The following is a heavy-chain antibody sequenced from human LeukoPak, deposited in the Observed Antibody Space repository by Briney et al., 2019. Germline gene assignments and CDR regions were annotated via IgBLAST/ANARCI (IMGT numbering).Heavy chain of an antibody. Sequence: GGSLRLSCAASGFTFSSYGMHWVRQAPGKGLEWVAVISYDGSNKYYADSVKGRFTISRDNSKNTLYLQMNSLRAEDTAVYYRAKEMSYDEYYYYYGMDVWGQGTTVTVSS. V-gene: IGHV3-30*18. CDR2: ISYDGSNK. D-gene: IGHD3-22*01. CDR3: AKEMSYDEYYYYYGMDV. CDR1: GFTFSSYG. J-gene: IGHJ6*02.